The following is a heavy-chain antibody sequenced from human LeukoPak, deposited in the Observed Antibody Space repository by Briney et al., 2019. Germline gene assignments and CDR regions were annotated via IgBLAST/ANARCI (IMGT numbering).Heavy chain of an antibody. CDR3: AKDRGDYYDSSGYYYRGAFDI. D-gene: IGHD3-22*01. Sequence: GGSLRLSCAVSGFIFDDYAMHWVRQAPGKGLEWVSGITWGRDNLAYAASVKGRFTISRDNSKNTLYLQMNSLRAEDTAVYYCAKDRGDYYDSSGYYYRGAFDIWGQGTMVTVSS. CDR2: ITWGRDNL. J-gene: IGHJ3*02. V-gene: IGHV3-9*01. CDR1: GFIFDDYA.